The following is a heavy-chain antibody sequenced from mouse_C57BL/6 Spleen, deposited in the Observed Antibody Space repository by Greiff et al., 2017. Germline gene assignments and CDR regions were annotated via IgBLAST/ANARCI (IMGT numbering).Heavy chain of an antibody. CDR2: IDPSDSYT. V-gene: IGHV1-59*01. CDR1: GYTFTSYW. Sequence: QVQLQQPGAELVRPGTSVKLSCKASGYTFTSYWMHWVKQRPGQGLEWIGVIDPSDSYTNYNQKFKGKATLTVDTSSSTAYMQLSSLTSEDSAVYYCAPSYGYSFAYWGQGTLVTVSA. J-gene: IGHJ3*01. CDR3: APSYGYSFAY. D-gene: IGHD2-9*01.